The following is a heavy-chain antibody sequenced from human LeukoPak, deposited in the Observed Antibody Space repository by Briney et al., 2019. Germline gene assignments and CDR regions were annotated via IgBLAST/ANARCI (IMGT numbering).Heavy chain of an antibody. J-gene: IGHJ3*02. V-gene: IGHV3-20*04. CDR2: INWNGGST. CDR3: ARDRGGWFGELLFGTYFDI. CDR1: GFTFSSYS. D-gene: IGHD3-10*01. Sequence: PGGSLRLSCAASGFTFSSYSMNWVRQAPGKGLEWVSGINWNGGSTGYADSVRGRFTISRDNAKNSLYLQMNSLRAEDTALYYCARDRGGWFGELLFGTYFDIWGQGTMVTVSS.